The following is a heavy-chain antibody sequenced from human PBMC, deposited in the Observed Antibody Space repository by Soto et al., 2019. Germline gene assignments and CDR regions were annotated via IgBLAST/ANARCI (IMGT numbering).Heavy chain of an antibody. V-gene: IGHV4-59*01. CDR3: ARGSDDPTGGFDY. D-gene: IGHD3-10*01. CDR1: GGSISSYY. J-gene: IGHJ4*02. Sequence: KTSETLSLTCTVSGGSISSYYWSWIRQPPGKGLEWIGYIYYSGSTNYNPSLKSRVTILVDTSKNQFSLKLSSVTAADTAVYYCARGSDDPTGGFDYWGQGTLVTVSS. CDR2: IYYSGST.